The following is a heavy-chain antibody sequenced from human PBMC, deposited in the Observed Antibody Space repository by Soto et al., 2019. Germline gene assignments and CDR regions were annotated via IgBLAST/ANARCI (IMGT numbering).Heavy chain of an antibody. CDR1: DERFTSYW. CDR3: ARWTTVSDY. CDR2: IYPGDSDT. J-gene: IGHJ4*02. Sequence: GGSLKISCQGSDERFTSYWFGWVRQMPGKGLEWMGIIYPGDSDTRYSPSFQGQVTISADKSISTAYLQWSSLKASDTAMYYCARWTTVSDYWGQGTLVTVSA. V-gene: IGHV5-51*01. D-gene: IGHD4-17*01.